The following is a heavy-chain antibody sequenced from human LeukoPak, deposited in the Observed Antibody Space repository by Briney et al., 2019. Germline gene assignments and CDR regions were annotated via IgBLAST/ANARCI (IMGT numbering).Heavy chain of an antibody. CDR2: IYTSGST. CDR3: ARDREIVVVPAAIVRNWFDP. J-gene: IGHJ5*02. V-gene: IGHV4-4*07. D-gene: IGHD2-2*02. Sequence: SETLSLTCTVSGGSISSYYWSWIRQPAGKGLEWIGRIYTSGSTNYNPSLKSRVTMSVDTSKNQFSLKLSSVTAADTAVYYCARDREIVVVPAAIVRNWFDPWGQGTLVTVSS. CDR1: GGSISSYY.